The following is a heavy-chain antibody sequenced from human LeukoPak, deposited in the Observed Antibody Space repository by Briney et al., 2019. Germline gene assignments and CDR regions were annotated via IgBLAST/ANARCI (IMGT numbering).Heavy chain of an antibody. V-gene: IGHV4-38-2*01. Sequence: SETLSLTCAVSGYSISSGYYWGWIRQPPGKGLEWIGSIYHSGSTYYNPSLKSRVTISVDTSKNQFSLKLSSVTAADTAVYYCARGWVAVAGTGFDYWGQGTLATVSS. CDR2: IYHSGST. J-gene: IGHJ4*02. CDR3: ARGWVAVAGTGFDY. CDR1: GYSISSGYY. D-gene: IGHD6-19*01.